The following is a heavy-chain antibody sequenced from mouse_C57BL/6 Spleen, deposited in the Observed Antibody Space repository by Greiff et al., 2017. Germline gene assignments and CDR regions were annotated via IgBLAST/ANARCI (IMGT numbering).Heavy chain of an antibody. CDR1: GYTFTSYW. CDR3: ARFSYYGYDSAMDY. J-gene: IGHJ4*01. CDR2: IYPGSGST. V-gene: IGHV1-55*01. Sequence: QVQLKQPGAELVKPGASVKMSCKASGYTFTSYWITWVKQRPGQGLEWIGDIYPGSGSTNYNEKFKSKATLTVDTSSSTAYMQLSSLTSEDAAVDYCARFSYYGYDSAMDYWGQGTSVTVSS. D-gene: IGHD2-9*01.